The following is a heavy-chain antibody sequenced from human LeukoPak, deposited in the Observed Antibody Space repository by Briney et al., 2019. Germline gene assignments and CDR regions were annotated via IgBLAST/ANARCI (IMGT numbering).Heavy chain of an antibody. Sequence: ASVKVSCKASGYTFTGYYMHWMRQAPGQGLEWMGWINPNSGGTNYAQKFQGRVTMTRDTSISTAYMELSRLRSDDTAVYYCAREQQKLRYFVRWGQGTLVTVSS. CDR1: GYTFTGYY. CDR2: INPNSGGT. D-gene: IGHD3-9*01. CDR3: AREQQKLRYFVR. V-gene: IGHV1-2*02. J-gene: IGHJ4*02.